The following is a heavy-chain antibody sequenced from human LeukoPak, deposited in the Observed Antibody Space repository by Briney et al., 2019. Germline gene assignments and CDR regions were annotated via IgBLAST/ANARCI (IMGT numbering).Heavy chain of an antibody. J-gene: IGHJ4*02. D-gene: IGHD2-15*01. CDR2: INPSGGSA. V-gene: IGHV1-46*01. CDR3: ARGDHGGFGGSGGNDY. CDR1: GYTFTAYY. Sequence: ASVNVSCTASGYTFTAYYMHWVRQAPGQGLEWMGIINPSGGSASYAQKFQGRVTMTRDMSTSTVYMWLSSLRSEDTAAYYCARGDHGGFGGSGGNDYWGQGTLVTVSA.